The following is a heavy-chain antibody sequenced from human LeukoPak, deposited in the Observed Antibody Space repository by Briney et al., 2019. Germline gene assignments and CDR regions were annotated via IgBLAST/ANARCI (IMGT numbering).Heavy chain of an antibody. J-gene: IGHJ4*02. Sequence: GGSLRLSCTASGFTFSSYEMHWVRQAPGKGLEWVSYISSSDSTIYYADSVKGRFTISRDNAKNSLYLQMNSLRAEDTAVYYCARDYGGSSPFDYWGQGTLVTVSS. CDR2: ISSSDSTI. CDR3: ARDYGGSSPFDY. D-gene: IGHD4-23*01. V-gene: IGHV3-48*03. CDR1: GFTFSSYE.